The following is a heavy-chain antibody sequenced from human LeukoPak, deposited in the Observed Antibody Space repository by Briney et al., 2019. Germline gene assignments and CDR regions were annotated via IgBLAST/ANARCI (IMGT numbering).Heavy chain of an antibody. CDR3: ARGAPGYYGSGSYYNLYYYYYMDV. CDR2: INHSGST. V-gene: IGHV4-34*01. J-gene: IGHJ6*03. Sequence: PSETLSLTCAVYGGSFSGYYWSWIRQPPGKGLEWIGEINHSGSTNYNPSLKSRVTISVDTSKNQFSLKLSSVTAADTAVYYCARGAPGYYGSGSYYNLYYYYYMDVWGKGTTVTISS. D-gene: IGHD3-10*01. CDR1: GGSFSGYY.